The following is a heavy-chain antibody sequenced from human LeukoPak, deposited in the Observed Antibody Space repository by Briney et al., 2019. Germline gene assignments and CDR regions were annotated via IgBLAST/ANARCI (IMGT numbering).Heavy chain of an antibody. CDR2: ISAYNGNT. Sequence: ASVTVSCTASGYTFTSYGISWVRQAPGQGLEWMGWISAYNGNTNYAQKLQGRVTMTTDTSTSTAYMELRSLRSDDTAVYYCARTSRWLQLKSADYWGQGTLVTVSS. CDR1: GYTFTSYG. CDR3: ARTSRWLQLKSADY. V-gene: IGHV1-18*01. J-gene: IGHJ4*02. D-gene: IGHD5-24*01.